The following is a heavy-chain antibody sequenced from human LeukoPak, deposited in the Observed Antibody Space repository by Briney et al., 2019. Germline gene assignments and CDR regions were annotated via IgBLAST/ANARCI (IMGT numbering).Heavy chain of an antibody. D-gene: IGHD3-10*01. CDR2: IKQDGSDK. CDR1: GFTFSSYA. Sequence: GGSLRLSCAASGFTFSSYAMNWVRQAPGKGLEWVANIKQDGSDKYYVDSVKGRFTISRDNAKNSLYLQMNSLRAEDTAVYYCTRDYSASGAHDYWGQGTLVTVSS. CDR3: TRDYSASGAHDY. V-gene: IGHV3-7*01. J-gene: IGHJ4*02.